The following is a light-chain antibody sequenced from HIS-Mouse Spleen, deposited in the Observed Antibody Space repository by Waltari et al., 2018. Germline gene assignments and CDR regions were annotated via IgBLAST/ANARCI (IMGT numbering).Light chain of an antibody. V-gene: IGLV2-14*03. J-gene: IGLJ2*01. CDR1: SSDVGGYNY. CDR3: SSYTSSSFNVV. Sequence: QSVLTQPASVSGSPGQSITISCTGTSSDVGGYNYVSWYQQHPGKAPKLMIYDVSNRPSGGSNRFSGSKSGNTASLTISGLQAEDEADYYCSSYTSSSFNVVFGGGTKLTVL. CDR2: DVS.